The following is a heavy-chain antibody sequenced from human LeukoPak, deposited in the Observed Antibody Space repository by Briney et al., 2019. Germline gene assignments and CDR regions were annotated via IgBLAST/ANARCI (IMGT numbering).Heavy chain of an antibody. CDR1: GDSISRGGYY. D-gene: IGHD3-10*01. CDR2: IFYSGST. V-gene: IGHV4-31*03. Sequence: SETLSLTCSVSGDSISRGGYYWSWIRQHPGKGLEWIGYIFYSGSTYYNPSLKSRLNISVDTSKHQFSLMLTSVTAADTAVYYCARDLRGIRGVGSNWFDPWGQGTLVTVSS. CDR3: ARDLRGIRGVGSNWFDP. J-gene: IGHJ5*02.